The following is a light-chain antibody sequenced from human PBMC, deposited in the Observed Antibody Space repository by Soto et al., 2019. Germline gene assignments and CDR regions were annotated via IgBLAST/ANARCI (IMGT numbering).Light chain of an antibody. Sequence: DIQMTQSPSSLSASVGDRVTITCQASQDISNYLNWYQQKPGKAPKLLIYDASNLETGVPSRFSGSVSGTEFTFTISGLQPEDTATYYCQQYETPLLTFGGGTKVEIK. CDR1: QDISNY. V-gene: IGKV1-33*01. J-gene: IGKJ4*01. CDR3: QQYETPLLT. CDR2: DAS.